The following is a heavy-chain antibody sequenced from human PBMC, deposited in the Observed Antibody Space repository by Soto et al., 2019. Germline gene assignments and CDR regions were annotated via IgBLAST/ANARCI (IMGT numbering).Heavy chain of an antibody. D-gene: IGHD6-19*01. CDR2: INHSGST. CDR3: ASEKITGCFDY. CDR1: GGSFSGYY. Sequence: QVQLQQWGAGLLKPSETLSLTCAVYGGSFSGYYWTWIRQPPGTGLEWIGEINHSGSTNYNPPLKFQVTISVDTSKHQFSLDLTSVTAAESAVYYCASEKITGCFDYWGQGTRVTVSS. V-gene: IGHV4-34*01. J-gene: IGHJ4*02.